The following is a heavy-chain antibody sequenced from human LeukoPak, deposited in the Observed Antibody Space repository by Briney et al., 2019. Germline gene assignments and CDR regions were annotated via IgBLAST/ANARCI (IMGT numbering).Heavy chain of an antibody. D-gene: IGHD6-13*01. J-gene: IGHJ4*02. Sequence: ASVKVSCKASGYTFTNYGVIWVRQAPGQGLEWMGWISTYNGNTNYVQKLQGRVTVTTDTSTSTVYMELRSLRSDDTAVYYCARGDSTSWYFDYWGQGTLVTVSS. CDR1: GYTFTNYG. CDR3: ARGDSTSWYFDY. CDR2: ISTYNGNT. V-gene: IGHV1-18*01.